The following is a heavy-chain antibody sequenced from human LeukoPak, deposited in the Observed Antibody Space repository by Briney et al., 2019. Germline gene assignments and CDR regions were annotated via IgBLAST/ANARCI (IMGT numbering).Heavy chain of an antibody. CDR3: AKFLTMDTAMLDAFDI. Sequence: GGSLRLSCAASGFTFDDYAMHWVRQAPGKGLEWVSRIRGNSGNICYADSVKGRFTLSRDNAKSSLYLQMTSLRAEETALYYCAKFLTMDTAMLDAFDIWGQGTMVTVSS. CDR2: IRGNSGNI. V-gene: IGHV3-9*01. J-gene: IGHJ3*02. CDR1: GFTFDDYA. D-gene: IGHD5-18*01.